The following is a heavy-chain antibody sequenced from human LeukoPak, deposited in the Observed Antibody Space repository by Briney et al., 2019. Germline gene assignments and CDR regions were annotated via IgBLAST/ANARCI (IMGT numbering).Heavy chain of an antibody. Sequence: GXXRLSFAASGFTFSSYAMSWVRPAPGKGVEGVSPISRSGATTYYAASVKARFPISRDNSKNTLYLQMNSLRAEDTAVYYCAKDELWELHAFDIWGQGTMVTVSS. D-gene: IGHD1-26*01. J-gene: IGHJ3*02. CDR3: AKDELWELHAFDI. V-gene: IGHV3-23*01. CDR2: ISRSGATT. CDR1: GFTFSSYA.